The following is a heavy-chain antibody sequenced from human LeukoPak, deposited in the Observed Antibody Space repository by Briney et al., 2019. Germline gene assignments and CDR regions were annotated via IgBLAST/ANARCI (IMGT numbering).Heavy chain of an antibody. D-gene: IGHD3-22*01. CDR2: IRSKTYRGTA. J-gene: IGHJ4*02. CDR1: GFIFSRYW. Sequence: GGSLRLSCAASGFIFSRYWMSWVRQAPGKGLEWVGFIRSKTYRGTAEYAASVKGRFTISRDDSKSIAYLQANSLKTDDTAVYYCTSVYDTSAYYHSGVDYWGQGTLVTVSS. V-gene: IGHV3-49*04. CDR3: TSVYDTSAYYHSGVDY.